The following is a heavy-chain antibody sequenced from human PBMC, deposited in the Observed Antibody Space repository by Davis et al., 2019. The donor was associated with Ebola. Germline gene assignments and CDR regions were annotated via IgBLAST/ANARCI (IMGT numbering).Heavy chain of an antibody. Sequence: GESLKISCAASGFTFSSYAMHWVRQAPGKGLEWVAVISYDGSKYYADSVKGRFTISRDNSKNTLYLQMNSLRAEDTAVYYCARVRWGYWGQGTLVTVSS. CDR1: GFTFSSYA. J-gene: IGHJ4*02. CDR2: ISYDGSK. D-gene: IGHD5-24*01. V-gene: IGHV3-30*04. CDR3: ARVRWGY.